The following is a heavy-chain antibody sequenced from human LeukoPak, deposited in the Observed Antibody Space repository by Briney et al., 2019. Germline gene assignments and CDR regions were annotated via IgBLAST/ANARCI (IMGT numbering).Heavy chain of an antibody. CDR3: ARCAEAVVAGSWFDP. V-gene: IGHV1-69*05. Sequence: ASVKVSCKASGGTFSSYAISWVRQAPGQGLEWMGGIIPIFGTANYAQKFQGRVTITTEESTSTAYMELSSLRSEDTAVYYCARCAEAVVAGSWFDPWGQGTLVTVSS. J-gene: IGHJ5*02. CDR2: IIPIFGTA. CDR1: GGTFSSYA. D-gene: IGHD2-15*01.